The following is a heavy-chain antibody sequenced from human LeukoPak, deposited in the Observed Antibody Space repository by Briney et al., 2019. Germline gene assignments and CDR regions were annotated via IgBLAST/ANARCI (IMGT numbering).Heavy chain of an antibody. D-gene: IGHD2-2*01. CDR3: ARSPLDCSSTSCSLNWFDP. CDR2: INPNTGGT. J-gene: IGHJ5*02. CDR1: GYTFTGYY. V-gene: IGHV1-2*02. Sequence: ASVKVSCKASGYTFTGYYMHWVRQAPGQGLEWMGWINPNTGGTNYAQKFQGRVTMTRDTSISTAYMELSWLRSDDTAVYYCARSPLDCSSTSCSLNWFDPWGQGTLVTVSS.